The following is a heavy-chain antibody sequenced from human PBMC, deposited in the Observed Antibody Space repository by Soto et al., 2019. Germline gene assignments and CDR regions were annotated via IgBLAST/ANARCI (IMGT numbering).Heavy chain of an antibody. J-gene: IGHJ5*02. Sequence: QVQLQQSGPGLVKPSQTLSLTCAISGDSVSSNSAAWNWFRQSPSRGLEWLGRTYYRSKWYNDYAVSLKSRIAISPDTSKNQFSLQLNSVTPEDTAVYYCAMWHASSKYFDPWGQGTLVTVSS. CDR2: TYYRSKWYN. V-gene: IGHV6-1*01. D-gene: IGHD6-6*01. CDR3: AMWHASSKYFDP. CDR1: GDSVSSNSAA.